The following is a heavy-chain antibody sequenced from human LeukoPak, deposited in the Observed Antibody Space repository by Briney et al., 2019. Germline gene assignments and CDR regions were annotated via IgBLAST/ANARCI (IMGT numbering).Heavy chain of an antibody. D-gene: IGHD5-12*01. CDR1: GGSISSGSYY. CDR2: IYYSGST. J-gene: IGHJ4*02. V-gene: IGHV4-31*06. CDR3: SISGYSGYDLIDY. Sequence: SETLSLTCTVSGGSISSGSYYWSWIRQPPGKGLEWIGYIYYSGSTYYNPSLKSRVTISVDTSKNQFSLKLSSVTAADTAVYYCSISGYSGYDLIDYWGQGTLVTVSS.